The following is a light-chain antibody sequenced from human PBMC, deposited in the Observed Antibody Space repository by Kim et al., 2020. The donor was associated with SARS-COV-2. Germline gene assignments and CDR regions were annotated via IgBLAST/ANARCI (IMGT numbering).Light chain of an antibody. CDR1: QSINAR. J-gene: IGKJ1*01. V-gene: IGKV1-5*03. CDR3: QRYDTYSKT. CDR2: KAS. Sequence: ASVGDRVTITCRDSQSINARLAWYQQKPGKAPKLLISKASNLESGVPSRFSGSGSGTEFTLTISSLQPDDFATYYCQRYDTYSKTFGQGTKVDIK.